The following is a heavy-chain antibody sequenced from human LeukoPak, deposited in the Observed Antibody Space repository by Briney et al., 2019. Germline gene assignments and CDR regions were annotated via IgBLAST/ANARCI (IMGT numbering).Heavy chain of an antibody. CDR2: IRYDGNNE. J-gene: IGHJ4*02. CDR3: AKVMARGITSTPDY. V-gene: IGHV3-30*02. D-gene: IGHD3-10*01. Sequence: FSFXSHGXXXVSQAPGKGLXXXXFIRYDGNNEYYADSVKGRFTIYRDNYKNTLYLQMNSLKPEDTAVYYCAKVMARGITSTPDYWGQGTLVTVSS. CDR1: FSFXSHG.